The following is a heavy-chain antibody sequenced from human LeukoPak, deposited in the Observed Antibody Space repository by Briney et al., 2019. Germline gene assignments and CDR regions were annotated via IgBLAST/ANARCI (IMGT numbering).Heavy chain of an antibody. CDR2: TYYRSQWYN. D-gene: IGHD3-10*01. CDR3: ARDLGHTSGLDY. Sequence: SQTLSLTCAISWDSVSSNSVAWNWIRQSPSRGLEWLGRTYYRSQWYNYYAVSVKSRITINPDTSKNKFSLQLNSVTPEDTAVYYCARDLGHTSGLDYWGQGTLVTVSS. J-gene: IGHJ4*02. V-gene: IGHV6-1*01. CDR1: WDSVSSNSVA.